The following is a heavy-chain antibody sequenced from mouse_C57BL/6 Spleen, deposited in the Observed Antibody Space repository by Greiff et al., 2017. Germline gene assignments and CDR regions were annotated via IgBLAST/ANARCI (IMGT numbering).Heavy chain of an antibody. CDR1: GYAFSSYW. Sequence: QVQLQQSGAELVKPGASVKISCKASGYAFSSYWMNWVKQRPGKGLEWIGQIYPGDGDTNYNGKFKGKATLTADKSSSPAYMQRSSLTSEDSAVYFCAREVTTVVGYFDVWGTGTTVTVSS. CDR3: AREVTTVVGYFDV. J-gene: IGHJ1*03. CDR2: IYPGDGDT. D-gene: IGHD1-1*01. V-gene: IGHV1-80*01.